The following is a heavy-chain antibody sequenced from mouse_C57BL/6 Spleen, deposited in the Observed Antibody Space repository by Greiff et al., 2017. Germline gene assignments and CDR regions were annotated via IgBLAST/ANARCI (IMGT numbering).Heavy chain of an antibody. V-gene: IGHV1-80*01. CDR1: GYAFSSYW. Sequence: VQLQQSGAELVKPGASVKISCKASGYAFSSYWMNWVKPRPGKGLEWIGQIYPGDGDTNYNGKFKGKATLTADKSASTAYMQLSSLTSEDSAVYFCALIGDFDYWGQGTTRTVSS. D-gene: IGHD2-14*01. CDR3: ALIGDFDY. CDR2: IYPGDGDT. J-gene: IGHJ2*01.